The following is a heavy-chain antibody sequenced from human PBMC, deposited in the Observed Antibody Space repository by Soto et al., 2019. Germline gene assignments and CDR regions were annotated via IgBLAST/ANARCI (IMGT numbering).Heavy chain of an antibody. Sequence: PGGSLRISCTASGFTFGYYGVNWVRPAPGKGLEWVGFIRRKLYGWTPDYAASVKGRFTISRDDSKNVAYLQMNSLNTEDTAMYFCTRDTHDDDGLDFWGQGARVTVSS. CDR2: IRRKLYGWTP. CDR1: GFTFGYYG. CDR3: TRDTHDDDGLDF. J-gene: IGHJ4*02. V-gene: IGHV3-49*04. D-gene: IGHD4-17*01.